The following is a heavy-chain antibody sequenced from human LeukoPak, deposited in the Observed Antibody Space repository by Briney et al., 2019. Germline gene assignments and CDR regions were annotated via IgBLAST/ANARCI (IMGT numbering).Heavy chain of an antibody. D-gene: IGHD6-19*01. CDR3: AKDPGDSAVAGTGY. J-gene: IGHJ4*02. CDR1: GFTFSSYG. Sequence: HPGRSLRLSCAASGFTFSSYGMHWVRQAPGKGLEWVAVISYDGSNKYYADSVKGRFTISRDNSKNTLYLQMNSLRAEDTAVYYCAKDPGDSAVAGTGYWGQGTLVTVSS. V-gene: IGHV3-30*18. CDR2: ISYDGSNK.